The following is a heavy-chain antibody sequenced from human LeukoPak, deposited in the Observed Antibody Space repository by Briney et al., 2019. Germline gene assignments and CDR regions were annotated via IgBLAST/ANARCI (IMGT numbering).Heavy chain of an antibody. V-gene: IGHV4-30-2*01. CDR1: GGSISSGGYY. J-gene: IGHJ4*02. CDR2: INHSGST. D-gene: IGHD4-17*01. Sequence: PSQTLSLTCTVSGGSISSGGYYWSWIRQPPGKGLEWIGEINHSGSTNYNPSLKSRVTISVDTSKNQFSLKLSSVTAADTAVYYCASSPGDGDDYELTFDYWGQGTLVTVSS. CDR3: ASSPGDGDDYELTFDY.